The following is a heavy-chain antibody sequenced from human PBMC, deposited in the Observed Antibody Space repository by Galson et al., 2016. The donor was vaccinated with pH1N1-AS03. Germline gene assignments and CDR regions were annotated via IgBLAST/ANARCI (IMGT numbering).Heavy chain of an antibody. CDR1: GFTFSSYW. V-gene: IGHV3-7*04. Sequence: SLRLSCAASGFTFSSYWMSWVRQAPGKGLEWVANIKEDGSEKYYVDSVKGRVTISRDNGKNSLYLQMNSLRAEDTAVYFCARAGIAASYFHYYSLDVWGKVATVTVSS. CDR2: IKEDGSEK. D-gene: IGHD6-25*01. CDR3: ARAGIAASYFHYYSLDV. J-gene: IGHJ6*03.